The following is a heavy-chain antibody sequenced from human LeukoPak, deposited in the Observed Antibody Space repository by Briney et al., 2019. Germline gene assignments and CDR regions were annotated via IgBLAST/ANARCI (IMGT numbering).Heavy chain of an antibody. Sequence: SETLSLTCTVSGGSISSYYWSWIRQPPGKGLEWIGYIYYSGSTNYNPSLKSRVTISVDTSKNQFSLKLSSVTAADTAVYYCANLYGDSDYWGQGTLVTVSS. V-gene: IGHV4-59*12. CDR2: IYYSGST. D-gene: IGHD4-17*01. CDR1: GGSISSYY. CDR3: ANLYGDSDY. J-gene: IGHJ4*02.